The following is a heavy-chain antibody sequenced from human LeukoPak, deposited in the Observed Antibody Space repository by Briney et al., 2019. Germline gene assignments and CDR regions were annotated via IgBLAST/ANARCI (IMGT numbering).Heavy chain of an antibody. V-gene: IGHV1-24*01. J-gene: IGHJ4*02. D-gene: IGHD2-2*01. CDR1: GYTLTELS. Sequence: GASVKVSCKVSGYTLTELSMHWVRQAPGKGLEWMGGFDPEDGETIYAQKFQSRVTMTEDTSTDTAYMELSSLRSEDTAVYYCAFPTWTRAGYYFDSWGQGTLVTVSS. CDR3: AFPTWTRAGYYFDS. CDR2: FDPEDGET.